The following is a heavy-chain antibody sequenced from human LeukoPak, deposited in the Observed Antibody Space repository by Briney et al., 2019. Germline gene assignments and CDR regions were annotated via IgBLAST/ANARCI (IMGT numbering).Heavy chain of an antibody. Sequence: GGSLRLSCVASGSTFGSVWMSWVRQAPGKGLGWVGNIQPDGSEQYPVDSLRGRFTISRDNARNSLFLQMNNLRVEDTAVYYCASQHYARFDPWGQGTLVTVSS. D-gene: IGHD3-16*01. V-gene: IGHV3-7*01. J-gene: IGHJ5*02. CDR3: ASQHYARFDP. CDR2: IQPDGSEQ. CDR1: GSTFGSVW.